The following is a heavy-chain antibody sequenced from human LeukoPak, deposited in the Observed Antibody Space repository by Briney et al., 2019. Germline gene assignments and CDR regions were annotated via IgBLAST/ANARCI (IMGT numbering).Heavy chain of an antibody. Sequence: VASVKVSCKASGYTFTSYGISWVRQAPGQGLEWMGWISAYNGNTNYAQKLQGRVTMTTDTSTSTAYMELRSLRSDDTAVYYCAASIAAAGTNYWGQGTLVTVSS. CDR3: AASIAAAGTNY. J-gene: IGHJ4*02. D-gene: IGHD6-13*01. V-gene: IGHV1-18*01. CDR1: GYTFTSYG. CDR2: ISAYNGNT.